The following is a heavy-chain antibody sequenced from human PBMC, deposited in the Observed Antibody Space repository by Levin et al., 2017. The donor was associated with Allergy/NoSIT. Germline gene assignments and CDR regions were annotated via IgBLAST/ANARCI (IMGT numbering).Heavy chain of an antibody. Sequence: SQTLSLTCTLSGDSISSGSYYWSWIRQPAGKGLEWIGRLYTSGSTTYNPSLKSRVIISLDTSKNQFSLKLTSVTAADTAVYYCARWNTMPRGVSSFDMWGQGTMVTVSS. CDR1: GDSISSGSYY. J-gene: IGHJ3*02. V-gene: IGHV4-61*02. CDR3: ARWNTMPRGVSSFDM. D-gene: IGHD3-10*01. CDR2: LYTSGST.